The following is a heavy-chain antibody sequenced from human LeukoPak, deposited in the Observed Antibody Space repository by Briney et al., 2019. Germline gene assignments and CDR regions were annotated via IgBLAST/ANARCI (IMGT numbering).Heavy chain of an antibody. CDR3: ARVVVVTASGLNWFDP. D-gene: IGHD2-21*02. Sequence: ASVKVSCKASGYTFTNYGISWVRQAPGQGLEWMGWMNPNSGNTGYAQKFQGRVTMTRNTSISTAYMELSSLRSEDTAVYYCARVVVVTASGLNWFDPWGQGTLVTVSS. V-gene: IGHV1-8*02. CDR2: MNPNSGNT. CDR1: GYTFTNYG. J-gene: IGHJ5*02.